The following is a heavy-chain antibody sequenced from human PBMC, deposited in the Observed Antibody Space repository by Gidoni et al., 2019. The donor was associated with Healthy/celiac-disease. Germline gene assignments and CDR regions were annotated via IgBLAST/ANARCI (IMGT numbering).Heavy chain of an antibody. CDR1: GGPISSYY. CDR2: IYYSGST. J-gene: IGHJ3*02. D-gene: IGHD4-17*01. V-gene: IGHV4-59*01. Sequence: QVQLQESGPGLVKPSETLHLPCTVSGGPISSYYWSWIRPPPGKGLEWIGYIYYSGSTNYNPSLKSRVTISVDTSKNQFSLKLSSVTAADTAVYYCARYYGDYEGDAFDIWGQGTMVTVSS. CDR3: ARYYGDYEGDAFDI.